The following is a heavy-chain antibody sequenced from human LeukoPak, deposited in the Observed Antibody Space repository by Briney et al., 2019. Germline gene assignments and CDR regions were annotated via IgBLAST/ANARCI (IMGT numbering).Heavy chain of an antibody. CDR2: IIPVFGTT. V-gene: IGHV1-69*01. J-gene: IGHJ4*02. CDR3: TSDLRGLCSGNSCPSGDY. CDR1: GGTFSSFV. D-gene: IGHD2-15*01. Sequence: ASVKVSCKASGGTFSSFVIGWVRQAPAQGLEWMGGIIPVFGTTHYAQKFQGRVTITADESTSTAYMEVSSLRYEDEDAYYCTSDLRGLCSGNSCPSGDYWGQGTLVTVSS.